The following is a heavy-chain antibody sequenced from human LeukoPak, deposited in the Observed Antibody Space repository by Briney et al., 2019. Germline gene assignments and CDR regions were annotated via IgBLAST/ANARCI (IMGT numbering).Heavy chain of an antibody. V-gene: IGHV3-49*04. J-gene: IGHJ4*02. CDR1: GFTLGDYA. D-gene: IGHD3-22*01. Sequence: GGSLRLSCTGSGFTLGDYALSWVRQAPGKGLEWIGSIRSDAYGGSTQYGASVTGRFTISRDDSDNIVYLQMNSLQTDDTAVYYCTRDEEQSYFDTTAYWTLFDYWGQGTLVTVSS. CDR3: TRDEEQSYFDTTAYWTLFDY. CDR2: IRSDAYGGST.